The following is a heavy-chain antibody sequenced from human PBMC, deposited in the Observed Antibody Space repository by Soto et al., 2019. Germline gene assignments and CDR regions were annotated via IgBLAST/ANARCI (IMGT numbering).Heavy chain of an antibody. J-gene: IGHJ6*02. CDR3: ARGGSYRLLYNYYYYGMDV. Sequence: VSCKASGYTFTGYYMHWVRQAPGQGLEWMGWINPNSGGTNYAQKFQGWVTMTRDTSISTAYMELSRLRSDDTAVYYCARGGSYRLLYNYYYYGMDVWGQGTTVTVSS. CDR2: INPNSGGT. V-gene: IGHV1-2*04. CDR1: GYTFTGYY. D-gene: IGHD1-26*01.